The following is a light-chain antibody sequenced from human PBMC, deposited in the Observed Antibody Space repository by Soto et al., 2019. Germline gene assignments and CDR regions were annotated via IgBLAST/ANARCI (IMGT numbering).Light chain of an antibody. CDR1: QSVSSN. V-gene: IGKV3-15*01. CDR3: QRNNAWPIT. CDR2: GTS. Sequence: EIVMTQSPATLSVSPGDRATLSCRAGQSVSSNLAWYQQKPGQAPRLLIYGTSTRATGIPARFSGNGSGTEFTLTISSLQSEDFAVYYCQRNNAWPITFGQGTRLDIK. J-gene: IGKJ5*01.